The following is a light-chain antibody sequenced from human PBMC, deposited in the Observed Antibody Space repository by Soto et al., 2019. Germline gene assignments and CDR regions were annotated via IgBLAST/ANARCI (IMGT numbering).Light chain of an antibody. CDR2: DAS. CDR1: QSLLHKNGNNY. J-gene: IGKJ5*01. Sequence: GMTQSPLSLPTTPGKAAPISCRSSQSLLHKNGNNYFNWYQQTPGQATRLLIHDASIRAAGIPARFSGSGFGTDFTLTISSLEPEDAAVYYCQQRSNWPPITFGQGTRLRL. V-gene: IGKV3-11*01. CDR3: QQRSNWPPIT.